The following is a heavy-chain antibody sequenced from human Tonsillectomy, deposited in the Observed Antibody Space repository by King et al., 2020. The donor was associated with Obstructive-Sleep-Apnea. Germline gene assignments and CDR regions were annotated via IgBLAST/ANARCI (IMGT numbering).Heavy chain of an antibody. CDR1: GYIFHNYW. D-gene: IGHD4-23*01. V-gene: IGHV5-51*01. J-gene: IGHJ4*02. CDR2: IYPGDSNS. Sequence: VQLVESGAEVKKPGESLKISCKGSGYIFHNYWIGWVRQMPGKGLEWMGIIYPGDSNSRYSPSFQGQVTISADKSISTAYLQWSSLKASDTAMYYCARLGWGTVMVTPFDYWGQGTLVTVSS. CDR3: ARLGWGTVMVTPFDY.